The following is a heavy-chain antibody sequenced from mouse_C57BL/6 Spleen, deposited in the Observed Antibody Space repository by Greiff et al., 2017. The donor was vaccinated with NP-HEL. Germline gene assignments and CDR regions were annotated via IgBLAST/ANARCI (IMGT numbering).Heavy chain of an antibody. CDR3: GTYDYDGEGAMDY. V-gene: IGHV1-81*01. J-gene: IGHJ4*01. CDR2: IYPSSGNT. Sequence: VQLQQSGAELARPGASVKLSCKASGYTFTSYGISWVKQRTGQGLEWIGDIYPSSGNTYYNEKFKGKATLTADKSSSTAYMELRSLTSEDSAVYFCGTYDYDGEGAMDYWGQGTSVTVSS. CDR1: GYTFTSYG. D-gene: IGHD2-4*01.